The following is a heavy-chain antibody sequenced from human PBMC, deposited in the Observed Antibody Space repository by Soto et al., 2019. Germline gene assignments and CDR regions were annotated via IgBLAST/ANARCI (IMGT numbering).Heavy chain of an antibody. CDR3: ASVVITYFYQYMDV. CDR2: INDSGST. CDR1: GGSFSGYY. Sequence: QVQLQQWGAGLLKPSETLSLTCAVYGGSFSGYYWSWIRQPPGKGLEWIGEINDSGSTKYNPSLKSRVTISVETSKTQFSLRLSSVTTADTAVYFCASVVITYFYQYMDVWGRGTTVTVSS. V-gene: IGHV4-34*01. D-gene: IGHD2-15*01. J-gene: IGHJ6*03.